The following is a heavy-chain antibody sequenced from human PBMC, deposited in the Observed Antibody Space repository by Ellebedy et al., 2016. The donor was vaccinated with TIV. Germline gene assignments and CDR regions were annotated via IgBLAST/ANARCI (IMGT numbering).Heavy chain of an antibody. Sequence: ESLKISCADSDFTFSFYWMSWVRQAPGKGLEWVAKIDPAGSETNYVDSVKGRFTMSRDNAKSSLFLQMSSLRPNDTAVYYCVRGGGSGNHLEFWGQGTLVAVSS. CDR1: DFTFSFYW. J-gene: IGHJ4*02. V-gene: IGHV3-7*01. D-gene: IGHD6-19*01. CDR3: VRGGGSGNHLEF. CDR2: IDPAGSET.